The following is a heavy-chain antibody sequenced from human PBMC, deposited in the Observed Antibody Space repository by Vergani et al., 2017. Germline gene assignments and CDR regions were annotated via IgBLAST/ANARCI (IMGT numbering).Heavy chain of an antibody. J-gene: IGHJ4*02. CDR3: ARGRFYSSGWYGEIGDYFDY. D-gene: IGHD6-19*01. Sequence: EVQLVESGGGVVRPGGSLRLSCAASGFTFDDYGMSWVRQAPGKGLEWVSGINWNGGSTGYADSVKGRFTISRDNAKNSLYLQMNSLRAEDTALYYCARGRFYSSGWYGEIGDYFDYWGQGTMVTVSS. CDR2: INWNGGST. CDR1: GFTFDDYG. V-gene: IGHV3-20*04.